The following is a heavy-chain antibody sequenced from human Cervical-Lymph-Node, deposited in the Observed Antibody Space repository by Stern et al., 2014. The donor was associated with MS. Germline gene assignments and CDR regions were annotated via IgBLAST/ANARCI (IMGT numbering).Heavy chain of an antibody. J-gene: IGHJ4*02. CDR2: MSYDGSEK. V-gene: IGHV3-30*18. Sequence: VQLVQSGGGVVQPGMSLKLSFAGSGFTFTNFAMHWVRQAPGQGLEWVAVMSYDGSEKYYADSVAGRFTISRDISKNTVYLQMNSLTTEDTAVYFCAKLRLPPDDSSNYDYWGQGTLVTVSS. D-gene: IGHD4-11*01. CDR1: GFTFTNFA. CDR3: AKLRLPPDDSSNYDY.